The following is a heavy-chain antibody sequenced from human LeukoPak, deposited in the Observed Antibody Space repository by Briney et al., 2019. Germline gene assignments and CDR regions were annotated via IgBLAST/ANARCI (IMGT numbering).Heavy chain of an antibody. Sequence: PSETLSLTCAVSGGSISSGGYSWSWIRQPPGKGLEWIGEINHSGSTNYNPSLKSRVTISVDTSKNQFSLKLSSVTAADTAVYYCARGPPYDYVWGSYRYAYFDYWGQGTLVTVSS. D-gene: IGHD3-16*02. CDR3: ARGPPYDYVWGSYRYAYFDY. CDR2: INHSGST. V-gene: IGHV4-34*01. CDR1: GGSISSGGYS. J-gene: IGHJ4*02.